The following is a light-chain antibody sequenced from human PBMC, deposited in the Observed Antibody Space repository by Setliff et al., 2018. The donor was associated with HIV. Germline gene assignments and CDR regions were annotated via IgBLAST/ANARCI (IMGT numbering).Light chain of an antibody. CDR3: SSYRSSSTPVV. CDR1: SSDVGTYDY. V-gene: IGLV2-14*01. Sequence: QSVLTQPASVSGSPGQTITISCTGTSSDVGTYDYVSWYQQHPGKAPKLMIYEVSNRPSGVSNRFSGSKSGNTASLTVSGLQAGDEADYYCSSYRSSSTPVVFGGGTKVTV. J-gene: IGLJ3*02. CDR2: EVS.